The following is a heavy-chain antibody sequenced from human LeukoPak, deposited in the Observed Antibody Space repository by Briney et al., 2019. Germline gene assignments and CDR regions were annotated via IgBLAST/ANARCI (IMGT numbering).Heavy chain of an antibody. J-gene: IGHJ3*02. D-gene: IGHD3-16*02. CDR2: IYGGGTT. CDR3: AREHYDYFWGTYRSYALDI. V-gene: IGHV3-53*01. Sequence: TGGSLRLACAASELNVSNNYMNWVRQAPGKGLEWVSVIYGGGTTNYADSVQGRFTISRDSSKNTVYLQMNRVRADDTAVYYCAREHYDYFWGTYRSYALDIWGQGTMVTVSS. CDR1: ELNVSNNY.